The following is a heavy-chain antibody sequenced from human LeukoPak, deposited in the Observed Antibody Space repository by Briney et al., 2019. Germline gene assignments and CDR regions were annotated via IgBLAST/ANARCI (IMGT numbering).Heavy chain of an antibody. Sequence: SETLSLTCAVYGGSFSDYYWSWIRQPPGKGLEWIGEINHSGNTIYNPSLKSRVTISVDTSKNQFSLRLSSVTAADTTVYYCARGLRRYGKAFPFDYWGQGTLVTVSS. CDR1: GGSFSDYY. J-gene: IGHJ4*02. V-gene: IGHV4-34*01. CDR2: INHSGNT. D-gene: IGHD4-17*01. CDR3: ARGLRRYGKAFPFDY.